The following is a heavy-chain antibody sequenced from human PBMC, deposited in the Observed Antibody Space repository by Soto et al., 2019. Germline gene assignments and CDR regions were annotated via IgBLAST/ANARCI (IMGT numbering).Heavy chain of an antibody. CDR2: VFYTGIT. CDR1: GGSISSYH. J-gene: IGHJ4*02. CDR3: ARSYSGTFYGYDT. V-gene: IGHV4-59*01. Sequence: SETLSLTCTVSGGSISSYHWSWIRQSPGKGLEWIGYVFYTGITKYNPALKRRVTISVDTSKNQFSLKLSSVSAADTGLYYCARSYSGTFYGYDTWGQGIMVTV. D-gene: IGHD1-26*01.